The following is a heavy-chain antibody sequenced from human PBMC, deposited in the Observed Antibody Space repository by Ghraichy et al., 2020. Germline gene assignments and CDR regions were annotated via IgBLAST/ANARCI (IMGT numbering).Heavy chain of an antibody. CDR2: INHSGST. J-gene: IGHJ6*02. CDR3: ARGGFGVVIGFHYYAMDV. Sequence: SETLSLTCPVYGGSFTDYYWSWIRQPPGKGREWIGEINHSGSTNNNPSLKSRVTISVDTSKNQFSLKLSSVTAADTAVYYCARGGFGVVIGFHYYAMDVWGQGTTVTVSS. CDR1: GGSFTDYY. D-gene: IGHD3-3*01. V-gene: IGHV4-34*01.